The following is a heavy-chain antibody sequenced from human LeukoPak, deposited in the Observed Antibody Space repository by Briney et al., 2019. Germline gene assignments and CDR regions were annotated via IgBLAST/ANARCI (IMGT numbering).Heavy chain of an antibody. CDR3: AREQYYYDNSGYYDF. CDR1: GYTFTNYA. V-gene: IGHV1-18*01. CDR2: ITAYNGNT. J-gene: IGHJ4*02. D-gene: IGHD3-22*01. Sequence: GASVKVSCKASGYTFTNYAMNWVRQAPGQGLEWMGWITAYNGNTNYAQKLQGRVTMTTDTSTSTAYMELRSLRSDDTAVYYCAREQYYYDNSGYYDFWGQGTQVTVSS.